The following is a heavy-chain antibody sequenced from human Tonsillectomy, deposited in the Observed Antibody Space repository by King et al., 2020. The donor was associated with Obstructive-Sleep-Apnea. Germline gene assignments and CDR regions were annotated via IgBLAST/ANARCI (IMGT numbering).Heavy chain of an antibody. D-gene: IGHD6-19*01. CDR2: INWSGDSP. CDR1: GFTFDDYA. Sequence: QLVESGGVVVQPGGSLRLSCTTSGFTFDDYAMHWVRQAPGKGLEWVSLINWSGDSPYYADSVKGRFTISRDNSKNSLFLQMNSLRAEDTSFYYCAKDFYRIAVAGTFLPDYWGQGTLVTVSS. CDR3: AKDFYRIAVAGTFLPDY. V-gene: IGHV3-43D*03. J-gene: IGHJ4*02.